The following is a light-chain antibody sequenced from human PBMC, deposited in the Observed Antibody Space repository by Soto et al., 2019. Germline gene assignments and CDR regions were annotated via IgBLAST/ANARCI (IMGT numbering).Light chain of an antibody. CDR1: QSVSNN. J-gene: IGKJ4*01. V-gene: IGKV3-15*01. CDR2: FAT. CDR3: QHFDEWPLT. Sequence: IVMTQSPATLSVSPGEKATLSCRASQSVSNNLAWYQQKPGQAPRLLIYFATARAAGIPARFSGSGSGTDFSLTINSLQSEDFAVYYCQHFDEWPLTFGGGTKVETK.